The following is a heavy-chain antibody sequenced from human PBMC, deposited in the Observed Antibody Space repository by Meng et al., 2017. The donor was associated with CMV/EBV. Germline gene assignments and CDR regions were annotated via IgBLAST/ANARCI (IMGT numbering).Heavy chain of an antibody. J-gene: IGHJ6*02. D-gene: IGHD6-6*01. V-gene: IGHV1-8*01. CDR2: MNPNSGNT. CDR1: GYTFTSYD. CDR3: IYSSSPYYYYGMDV. Sequence: APVKVSCKASGYTFTSYDINWVRQATGQGLEWMGWMNPNSGNTGYAQKFQGRVTMTRNTSISTAYMELSSLRSEDTAVYYCIYSSSPYYYYGMDVWGQGTTVTVSS.